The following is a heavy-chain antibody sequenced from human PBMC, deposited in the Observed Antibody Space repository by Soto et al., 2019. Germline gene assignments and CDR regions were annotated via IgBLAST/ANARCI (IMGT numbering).Heavy chain of an antibody. CDR1: GGSISSSSYY. Sequence: SETLSLTCTVSGGSISSSSYYWGWIRQPPGKGLEWIGSIYYSGSTYYNPSLKSRVTISVDTSKNQFSLMLSSVTAADTAVYYCASPTTVTTWTYYGMDVWGQGTTVTVSS. V-gene: IGHV4-39*01. J-gene: IGHJ6*02. CDR2: IYYSGST. D-gene: IGHD4-4*01. CDR3: ASPTTVTTWTYYGMDV.